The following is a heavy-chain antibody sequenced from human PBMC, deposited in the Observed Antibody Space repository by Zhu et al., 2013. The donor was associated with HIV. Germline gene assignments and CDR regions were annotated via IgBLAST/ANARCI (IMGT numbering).Heavy chain of an antibody. CDR2: INPNGGGT. CDR1: GYTFTSYY. V-gene: IGHV1-46*03. CDR3: GRDYYDSSSYYLTLYYFYYGMDV. J-gene: IGHJ6*02. D-gene: IGHD3-22*01. Sequence: QVQLVQSGAEVKGPGASVKVSCKASGYTFTSYYMHWVRQAPGQGLEWMGIINPNGGGTSYAQKFQGRAIMTRDTSTSTVYMELSSLRSEDTAVYYCGRDYYDSSSYYLTLYYFYYGMDVWAKGPRSPSP.